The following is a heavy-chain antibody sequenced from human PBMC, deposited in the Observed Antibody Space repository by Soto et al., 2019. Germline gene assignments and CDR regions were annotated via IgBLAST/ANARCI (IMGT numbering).Heavy chain of an antibody. D-gene: IGHD3-10*01. CDR2: INHLETT. CDR3: VRGGGFDFFDY. V-gene: IGHV4-30-2*01. CDR1: GASITYGAYS. J-gene: IGHJ4*02. Sequence: QLQLHMSGSGLVKPSQTLSLTCTVSGASITYGAYSWSWIRQTPGKGLEWIGYINHLETTFYNPSFESRLTLSIDRTKNQFSLNLKSMSAADRAVYFCVRGGGFDFFDYWGQGILVTVSS.